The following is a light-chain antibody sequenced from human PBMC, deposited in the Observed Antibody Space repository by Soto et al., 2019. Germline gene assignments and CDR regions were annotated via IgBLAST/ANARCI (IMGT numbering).Light chain of an antibody. CDR1: QSVSNN. J-gene: IGKJ2*01. V-gene: IGKV3-15*01. CDR3: QQYNNWPPYT. Sequence: EIVMTQSPATLSVSPGERATLSCRASQSVSNNLAWYQQKPGQAPRLLIYGASTRATGIPARFSRSGSGTAFTLTISSLQSEDFAVYYCQQYNNWPPYTFGQGTKLEIK. CDR2: GAS.